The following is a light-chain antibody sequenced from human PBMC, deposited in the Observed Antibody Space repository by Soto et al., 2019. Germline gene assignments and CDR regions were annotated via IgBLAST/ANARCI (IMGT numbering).Light chain of an antibody. V-gene: IGKV1-5*01. Sequence: EIQMTHKHSTLSASVGDRVTITCRASQSIGDSVAWYQQKPWKAPYLLISDVSSLERGVPSRFSGSGSGTEFTLTIISMQPDDFATFYCQQYNGYSRTFGQGSIVDI. CDR3: QQYNGYSRT. J-gene: IGKJ1*01. CDR2: DVS. CDR1: QSIGDS.